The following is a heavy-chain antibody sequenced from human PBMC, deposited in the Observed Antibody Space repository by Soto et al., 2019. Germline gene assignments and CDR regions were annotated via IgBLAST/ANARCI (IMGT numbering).Heavy chain of an antibody. D-gene: IGHD5-12*01. J-gene: IGHJ4*02. CDR1: GFIFSDHY. CDR3: ARTRQFGGYDFGY. Sequence: EVQMVETGGGLVQSGGSLRLSCAASGFIFSDHYMDWVRQAPGKGLEWVGRVRQRVNRYTTEYAASVKGSFIITRDDSQNSLFLQMNGLKTEDTAVYFSARTRQFGGYDFGYWGQGALVIVSS. CDR2: VRQRVNRYTT. V-gene: IGHV3-72*01.